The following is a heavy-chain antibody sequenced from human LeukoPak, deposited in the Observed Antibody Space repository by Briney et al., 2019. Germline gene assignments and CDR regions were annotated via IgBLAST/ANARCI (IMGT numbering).Heavy chain of an antibody. CDR3: TRILLRWELPGSDAFDI. J-gene: IGHJ3*02. D-gene: IGHD1-26*01. V-gene: IGHV3-49*04. CDR1: GFIFSDYS. CDR2: IRSKAYGATT. Sequence: GGSLRLSCAASGFIFSDYSLNWVRQAPGKGLEWVGFIRSKAYGATTEYAASLKDRFTISRDDSKSIAYLQVNSLKTEDTAVYYCTRILLRWELPGSDAFDIWGEGTMVTVSS.